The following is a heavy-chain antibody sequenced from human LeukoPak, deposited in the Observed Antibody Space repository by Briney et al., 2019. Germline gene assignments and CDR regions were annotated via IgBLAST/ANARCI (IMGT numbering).Heavy chain of an antibody. D-gene: IGHD3-10*01. J-gene: IGHJ4*02. V-gene: IGHV3-30*18. CDR2: ISYDGSNK. Sequence: GGSLRLSCAASGFTFSSYGMHWVRQAPGKGLEWVAVISYDGSNKYYADSVKGRFTISRDNSKNTLYLQMNSLRAEDTAVYYCAKGRILGSYYRPLDYWGQGTLVTVSS. CDR1: GFTFSSYG. CDR3: AKGRILGSYYRPLDY.